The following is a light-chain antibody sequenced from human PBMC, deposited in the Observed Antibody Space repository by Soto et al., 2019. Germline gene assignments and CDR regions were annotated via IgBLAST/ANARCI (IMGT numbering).Light chain of an antibody. Sequence: DIPMTQSPSTLSESVGDRVTITCRASQSISSWLAWYQQKPGKAPKLLIYDASSLESGVPSRFSGSGSGTEFTLTISSLQPDDFATYYCQQYNSYHQTFGQGTKLEIK. CDR3: QQYNSYHQT. CDR2: DAS. J-gene: IGKJ2*01. CDR1: QSISSW. V-gene: IGKV1-5*01.